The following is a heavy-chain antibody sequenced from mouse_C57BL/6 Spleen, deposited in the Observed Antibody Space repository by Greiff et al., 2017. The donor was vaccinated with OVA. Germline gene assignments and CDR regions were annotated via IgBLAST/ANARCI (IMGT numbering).Heavy chain of an antibody. CDR2: INPGSGGT. V-gene: IGHV1-54*01. CDR1: GYAFTNYL. Sequence: VQLQQSGAELVRPGTSVKVSCKASGYAFTNYLIEWVKQRPGQGLEWIGVINPGSGGTNYNEKFKGKATLTADKSSSTAYMQLSSLTSEDSAVYFCARRGTAPLYYAMDYWGQGTSVTVSS. J-gene: IGHJ4*01. CDR3: ARRGTAPLYYAMDY.